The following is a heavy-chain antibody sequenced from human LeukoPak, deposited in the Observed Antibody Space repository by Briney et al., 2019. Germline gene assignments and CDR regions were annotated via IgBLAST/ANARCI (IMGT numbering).Heavy chain of an antibody. Sequence: SETLSLTCAVYGGSFSGYYWSWIRQPPGKGLEWIGEINHSGSTNYNPSHKSRVTISVDTSKNQFSLKLSSVTAADTAVYYCARDFSGGGAFDIWGQGTMVTVSS. D-gene: IGHD3-10*01. CDR1: GGSFSGYY. CDR2: INHSGST. J-gene: IGHJ3*02. V-gene: IGHV4-34*01. CDR3: ARDFSGGGAFDI.